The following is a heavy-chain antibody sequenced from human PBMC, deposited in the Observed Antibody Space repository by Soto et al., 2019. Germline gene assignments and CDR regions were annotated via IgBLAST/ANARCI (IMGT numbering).Heavy chain of an antibody. V-gene: IGHV4-61*01. CDR3: ARAQSSGYTFYFDF. CDR1: GGSVSSGFYY. Sequence: SETLSLTCTVFGGSVSSGFYYWSWIWQPPGKGLEWIGYIYYRGTTKYNPSLKSRVTISVDTSKNQFSLKLKSVTAAATAVYYCARAQSSGYTFYFDFWGQGTPVTVS. CDR2: IYYRGTT. J-gene: IGHJ4*02. D-gene: IGHD6-19*01.